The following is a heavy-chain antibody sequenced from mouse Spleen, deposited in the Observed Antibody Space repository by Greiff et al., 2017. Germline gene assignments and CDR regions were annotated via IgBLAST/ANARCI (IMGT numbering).Heavy chain of an antibody. J-gene: IGHJ2*01. D-gene: IGHD3-2*01. CDR2: INPGSGGT. CDR1: GYAFTNYL. V-gene: IGHV1-54*01. CDR3: ARGQLGLPNY. Sequence: QVQLQQSGAELVRPGTSVKVSCKASGYAFTNYLIEWVKQRPGQGLEWIGVINPGSGGTNYNEKFKGKATLTADKSSSTAYMQLSSLTSDDSAVYFCARGQLGLPNYWGQGTTLTVSS.